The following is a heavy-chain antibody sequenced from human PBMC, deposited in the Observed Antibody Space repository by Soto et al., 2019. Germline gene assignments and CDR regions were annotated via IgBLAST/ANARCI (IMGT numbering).Heavy chain of an antibody. D-gene: IGHD6-19*01. CDR2: IYYSGST. CDR1: GGSISSYY. J-gene: IGHJ4*02. V-gene: IGHV4-59*01. CDR3: ARRSGYSSGWYYFDY. Sequence: SSETLSLTCTVSGGSISSYYWSWIRQPPGKGLEWIGYIYYSGSTNYNPSLKSRVTISVDTSKNQFSLKLSSVTAADTAVYYCARRSGYSSGWYYFDYWGQGTLVTVSS.